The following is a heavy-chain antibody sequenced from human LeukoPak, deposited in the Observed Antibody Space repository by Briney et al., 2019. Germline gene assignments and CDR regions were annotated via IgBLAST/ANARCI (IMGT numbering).Heavy chain of an antibody. D-gene: IGHD3/OR15-3a*01. Sequence: SETLSLTCTVSGASISTNNYFWGCIRPPPGKGLEWIGTSSYSGSTYYNPSLKSRVTISVDTAKTQCPLKLSSVTAADTAVFYCARLPYTGLFIDCWGQGTLVTVSS. CDR3: ARLPYTGLFIDC. J-gene: IGHJ4*02. CDR2: SSYSGST. CDR1: GASISTNNYF. V-gene: IGHV4-39*01.